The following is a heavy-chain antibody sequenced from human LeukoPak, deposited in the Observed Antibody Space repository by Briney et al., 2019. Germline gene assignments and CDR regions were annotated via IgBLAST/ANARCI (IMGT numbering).Heavy chain of an antibody. CDR1: GFTFSSYE. J-gene: IGHJ4*02. V-gene: IGHV3-7*01. CDR3: ARPTYDFWSGSYFDY. D-gene: IGHD3-3*01. Sequence: PGGSLRLSCAASGFTFSSYEMNWVRQAPGKGLEWVANIKQDGSEKYYVDSVKGRFTISRDNAKNSLYLQMNSLRAEDTAVYYCARPTYDFWSGSYFDYWGQGTLVTVSS. CDR2: IKQDGSEK.